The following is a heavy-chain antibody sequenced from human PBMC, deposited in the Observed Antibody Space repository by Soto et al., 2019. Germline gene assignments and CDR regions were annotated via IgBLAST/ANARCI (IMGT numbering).Heavy chain of an antibody. Sequence: SETLSLTCTVSGGSISSSSYYWGWIRQPPGKGLEWIGSIYYSGSTYYNPSLKSRVTISVDTSKNQFSLKLSSVTAADTAVYYCASSVTMVRGVIITEGAFDIWGQGTMVTVSS. V-gene: IGHV4-39*01. CDR1: GGSISSSSYY. CDR2: IYYSGST. J-gene: IGHJ3*02. CDR3: ASSVTMVRGVIITEGAFDI. D-gene: IGHD3-10*01.